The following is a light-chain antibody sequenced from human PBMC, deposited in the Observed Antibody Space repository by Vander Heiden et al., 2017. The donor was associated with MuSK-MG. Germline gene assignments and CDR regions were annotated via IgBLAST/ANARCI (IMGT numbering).Light chain of an antibody. CDR1: SSDVGAYNY. CDR2: DVT. V-gene: IGLV2-14*01. J-gene: IGLJ3*02. CDR3: TSYTSSSTWV. Sequence: QSALTQPATVSGSPGQSITISCTGTSSDVGAYNYVSWYQQHPGIAPKLVIYDVTNRPSGVSLRFSGSKSGNTASLTISGLQAEDEADYYCTSYTSSSTWVFGGGTKLTVL.